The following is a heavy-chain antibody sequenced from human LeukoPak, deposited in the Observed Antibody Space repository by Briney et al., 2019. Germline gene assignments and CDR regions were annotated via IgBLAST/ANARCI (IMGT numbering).Heavy chain of an antibody. J-gene: IGHJ4*02. V-gene: IGHV3-48*03. Sequence: PGGSLRLSCAASGFTFSSYEMNWVRQAPGKGLEWVSYISSSGSTIYYADSVKGRFTISRDNAKNSLYLQMNSLRAEDTAVYYCARDIARGYYGDYFDYWGQGTLVTVSS. D-gene: IGHD4-17*01. CDR3: ARDIARGYYGDYFDY. CDR2: ISSSGSTI. CDR1: GFTFSSYE.